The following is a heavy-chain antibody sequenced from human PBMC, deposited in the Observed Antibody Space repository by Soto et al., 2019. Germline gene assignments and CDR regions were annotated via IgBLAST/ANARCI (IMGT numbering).Heavy chain of an antibody. CDR2: IIPMFGSA. J-gene: IGHJ6*02. V-gene: IGHV1-69*13. D-gene: IGHD3-22*01. CDR3: ARASQLVINPYYYPMDV. CDR1: GGSFSSFA. Sequence: SVKVSCKASGGSFSSFAFSWVRQAPGQGLEWMGGIIPMFGSANYAQEFLGRVTFTADDSTSTAFMELSRLGSDDTAVYYCARASQLVINPYYYPMDVWGQGTTVTVSS.